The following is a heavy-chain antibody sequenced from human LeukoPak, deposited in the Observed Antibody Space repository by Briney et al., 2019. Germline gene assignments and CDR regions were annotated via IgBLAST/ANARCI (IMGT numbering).Heavy chain of an antibody. J-gene: IGHJ4*02. CDR1: EYTFSSYS. Sequence: PGGSLRLSCAASEYTFSSYSINWGRQAPGKGLEWVSSISVGSNYIYYADSVRGRFSISRDDARNSLYLQMDSLRGDDTAVYYCARLGWNSDRSGDYYYYDYWGQGTLVTVSS. D-gene: IGHD3-22*01. CDR3: ARLGWNSDRSGDYYYYDY. CDR2: ISVGSNYI. V-gene: IGHV3-21*01.